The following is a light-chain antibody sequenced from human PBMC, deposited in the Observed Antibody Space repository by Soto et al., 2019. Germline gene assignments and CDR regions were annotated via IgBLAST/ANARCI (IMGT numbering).Light chain of an antibody. CDR2: GIS. J-gene: IGKJ5*01. CDR3: QQHGQWPIT. CDR1: QSVNSN. V-gene: IGKV3D-15*01. Sequence: EIVMTQSPATLSVSPGERATLSCRPSQSVNSNYLAWYQQKPGQAPRLLIYGISKRATDIPDRFSGSGSGTEFTLTISSLQPEDFATYYCQQHGQWPITFGQGTRLEIK.